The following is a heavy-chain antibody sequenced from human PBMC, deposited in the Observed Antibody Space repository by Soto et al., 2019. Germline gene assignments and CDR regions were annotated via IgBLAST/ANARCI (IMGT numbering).Heavy chain of an antibody. D-gene: IGHD3-16*01. CDR2: ISGSGRTT. J-gene: IGHJ6*03. CDR3: EKFRGPSYSYYYMDV. V-gene: IGHV3-23*01. CDR1: GFTFGTYA. Sequence: EVQLLESGGGLVQPGGSLRLSCAASGFTFGTYAMKWLRQAPGRGLECVSFISGSGRTTYYAESVKGRFTVSRDNSKSTMYLQMNSLRAEDTALYYCEKFRGPSYSYYYMDVWGKGTTVTVSS.